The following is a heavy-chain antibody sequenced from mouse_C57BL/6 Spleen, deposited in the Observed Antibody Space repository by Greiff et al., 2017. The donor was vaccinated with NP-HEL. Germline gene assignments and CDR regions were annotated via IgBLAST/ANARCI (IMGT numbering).Heavy chain of an antibody. D-gene: IGHD3-2*02. V-gene: IGHV1-5*01. Sequence: EVQLQQSGTVLARPGASVKMSCKTSGYTFTSYWMHWVKQRPGQGLEWIGAIYPGNSDTSYNQKFKGKAKLTAVTSASTAYMELSSLTNEDSAVYYCTRSARGLRDYAMDYWGQGTSVTVSS. CDR3: TRSARGLRDYAMDY. CDR1: GYTFTSYW. CDR2: IYPGNSDT. J-gene: IGHJ4*01.